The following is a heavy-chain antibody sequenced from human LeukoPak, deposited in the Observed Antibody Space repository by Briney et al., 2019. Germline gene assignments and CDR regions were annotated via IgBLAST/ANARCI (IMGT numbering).Heavy chain of an antibody. J-gene: IGHJ4*02. CDR3: ARAQGVVPAALAFDY. CDR2: IYYSGST. V-gene: IGHV4-30-4*08. Sequence: SETLSLTCTISGGSISTYSWSWIRQPPGKGLEWIGYIYYSGSTYYNPSLKSRVTISVDTSKNQFSLKLSSVTAADTAVYYCARAQGVVPAALAFDYWGQGTLVTVSS. CDR1: GGSISTYS. D-gene: IGHD2-2*01.